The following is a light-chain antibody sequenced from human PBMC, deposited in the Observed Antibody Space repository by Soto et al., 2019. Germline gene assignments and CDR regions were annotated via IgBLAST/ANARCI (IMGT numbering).Light chain of an antibody. Sequence: QSALAQPASVSGSLGQSITISCTGTSSDVGGYNYVSWYQQHPGKAPKLMIYEVSNRPSGVSTRFSGSKSGNTAFLTISGLQAEDEADYFCSSYTSTISLGVFGTGTKVTVL. J-gene: IGLJ1*01. CDR2: EVS. CDR1: SSDVGGYNY. V-gene: IGLV2-14*01. CDR3: SSYTSTISLGV.